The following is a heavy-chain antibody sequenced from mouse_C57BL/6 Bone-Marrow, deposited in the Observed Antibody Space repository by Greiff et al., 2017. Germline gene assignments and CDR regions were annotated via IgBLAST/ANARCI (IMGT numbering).Heavy chain of an antibody. CDR3: TEDYYGSSWGVAY. CDR2: IDPENGDT. Sequence: VQLQQSGAELVRPGASVKLSCTASGFNIKDDYMHWVKQRPEQGLEWIGWIDPENGDTEYASKFQGKATITADTSSNTAYLQLSSRTSEDTAVYYGTEDYYGSSWGVAYWGQGTLVTVSA. J-gene: IGHJ3*01. CDR1: GFNIKDDY. D-gene: IGHD1-1*01. V-gene: IGHV14-4*01.